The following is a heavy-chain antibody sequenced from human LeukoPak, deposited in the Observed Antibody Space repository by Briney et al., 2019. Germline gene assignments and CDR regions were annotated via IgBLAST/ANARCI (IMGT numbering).Heavy chain of an antibody. V-gene: IGHV4-30-2*01. CDR3: ARNYDSRGYLNYFDY. CDR1: GGSISSGGYS. J-gene: IGHJ4*02. D-gene: IGHD3-22*01. CDR2: IYHSGST. Sequence: SETLSLTCAVSGGSISSGGYSWSWIRQPPGKGLEWIGYIYHSGSTYYNPSLKSRVTISVDRSKNQFSLKLSSVTAADTAVYYCARNYDSRGYLNYFDYWGQGTLVTVSS.